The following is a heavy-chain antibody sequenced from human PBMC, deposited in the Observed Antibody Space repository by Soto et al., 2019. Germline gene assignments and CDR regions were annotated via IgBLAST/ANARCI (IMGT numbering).Heavy chain of an antibody. CDR3: ARTFDYYGMDV. V-gene: IGHV4-38-2*01. Sequence: SDTLSLTCAVSGYSIARGYYWAWIRQSPGKGLEWIGSIYHAGSVYYNPSLNSRVAVSLDTSKNHFSLKLTSVTAADTAVYYCARTFDYYGMDVWGQATTVTVSS. CDR1: GYSIARGYY. CDR2: IYHAGSV. J-gene: IGHJ6*02.